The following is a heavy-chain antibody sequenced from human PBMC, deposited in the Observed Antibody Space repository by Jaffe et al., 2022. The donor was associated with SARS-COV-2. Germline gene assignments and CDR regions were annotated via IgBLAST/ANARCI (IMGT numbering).Heavy chain of an antibody. D-gene: IGHD4-17*01. J-gene: IGHJ4*02. Sequence: EVQLVESGGGLVQPGKSLRLSCAAFGLAFSDYWMSWVRQAPGKGLEWVANIKQDGSEENYVDSVKGRFTISRDNAEKSLYLQMNSLRAEDTAVYYCARAGTTVATSLRYWGQGTLVTVSS. CDR1: GLAFSDYW. CDR3: ARAGTTVATSLRY. CDR2: IKQDGSEE. V-gene: IGHV3-7*01.